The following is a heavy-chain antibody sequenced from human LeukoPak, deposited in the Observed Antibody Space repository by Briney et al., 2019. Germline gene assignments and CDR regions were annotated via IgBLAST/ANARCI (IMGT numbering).Heavy chain of an antibody. Sequence: PGGSLRLSCAASGFTFSSYAMHWVRQAPGKGLEWVAVISYDGSNKYYADSVKGRFTISRDNSKNTLYLQMNSLRAEDTAVYYCAREAAGHADYDCFDYWGPGTLVTVSS. D-gene: IGHD4-17*01. CDR1: GFTFSSYA. J-gene: IGHJ4*02. CDR2: ISYDGSNK. V-gene: IGHV3-30-3*01. CDR3: AREAAGHADYDCFDY.